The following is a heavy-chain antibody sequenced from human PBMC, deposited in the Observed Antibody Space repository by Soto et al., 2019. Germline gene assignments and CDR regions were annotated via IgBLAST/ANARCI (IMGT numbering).Heavy chain of an antibody. V-gene: IGHV3-23*01. D-gene: IGHD3-22*01. CDR3: AEVSGYYDSSGYYIFDY. CDR2: ISGSGGST. Sequence: GWSLRLSCAASGFTFSSYAMCWVRQAPGKGLEWVSAISGSGGSTYYADSVKGRFTISRDNSKNTLYLQMNSLRAEDTAVYYCAEVSGYYDSSGYYIFDYWGQGTLVTVSS. J-gene: IGHJ4*02. CDR1: GFTFSSYA.